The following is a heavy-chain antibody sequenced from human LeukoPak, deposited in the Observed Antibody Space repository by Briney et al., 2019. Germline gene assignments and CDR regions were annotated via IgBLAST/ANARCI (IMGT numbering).Heavy chain of an antibody. V-gene: IGHV4-59*01. J-gene: IGHJ4*02. CDR3: ARLRDGYNLIDY. D-gene: IGHD5-24*01. Sequence: SETLSLTCTVSGGSISSYYWSWIRQPPGKGLEWIGYIYYSGSTNYNPSLKSRVTISVDTFKNQFSLKLSSVTAADTAVYYCARLRDGYNLIDYWGQGTLVTVST. CDR1: GGSISSYY. CDR2: IYYSGST.